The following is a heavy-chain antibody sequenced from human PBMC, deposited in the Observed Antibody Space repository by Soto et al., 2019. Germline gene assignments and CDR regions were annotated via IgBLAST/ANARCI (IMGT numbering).Heavy chain of an antibody. Sequence: PSETLSLTCTVSGGSISSYYWTWIRQPPGEGLEWIGYIYSSGSTNYNPSLKSRVTISVDTSKNQFSLNLGSVTTADTAVYYCARYGSGSSVWFNPWGQGTLVTVSS. J-gene: IGHJ5*02. CDR2: IYSSGST. D-gene: IGHD3-10*01. V-gene: IGHV4-59*01. CDR3: ARYGSGSSVWFNP. CDR1: GGSISSYY.